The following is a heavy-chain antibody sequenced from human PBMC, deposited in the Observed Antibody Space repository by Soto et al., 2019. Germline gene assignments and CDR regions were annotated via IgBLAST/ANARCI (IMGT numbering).Heavy chain of an antibody. CDR3: ARAPPYANLYYYYGMDV. CDR1: GFTFSSYS. CDR2: ISSSSSYI. Sequence: GGSLRLSCAASGFTFSSYSMNWVRQAPGKWLEWVSSISSSSSYIYYADSVKGRFTISRDNAKNSLYLQMNSLRAEDTAVYYCARAPPYANLYYYYGMDVWGQGXTGTVYS. V-gene: IGHV3-21*01. J-gene: IGHJ6*02.